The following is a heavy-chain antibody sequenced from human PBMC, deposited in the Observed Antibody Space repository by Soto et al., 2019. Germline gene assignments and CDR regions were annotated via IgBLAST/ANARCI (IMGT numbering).Heavy chain of an antibody. V-gene: IGHV1-2*04. D-gene: IGHD6-13*01. Sequence: ASVKVSCKASGYSITGYFLHWVRQAPGQGLEWMGWIDPDSGGTNYAQKFQGWVTMTRDTSISTAYLELSRLRSDDTAVYYCARDPGVAAADGYYYYHMDVWGQGTTVTVSS. J-gene: IGHJ6*02. CDR1: GYSITGYF. CDR2: IDPDSGGT. CDR3: ARDPGVAAADGYYYYHMDV.